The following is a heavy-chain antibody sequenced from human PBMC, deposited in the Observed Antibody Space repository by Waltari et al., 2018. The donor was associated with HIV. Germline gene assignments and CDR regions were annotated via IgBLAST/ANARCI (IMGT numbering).Heavy chain of an antibody. CDR2: TYYRSKWYN. V-gene: IGHV6-1*01. Sequence: QVQLQQSGPGLVKPSQTLPLTCDIPGDSGSSHSAAWNWIRQSPSRGLEWLGRTYYRSKWYNTYAVSVKSRMTINTDTSKNQFSLQLNSVTPEDTAVYFCARGDVEMRHWGQGTLVTVSS. CDR3: ARGDVEMRH. CDR1: GDSGSSHSAA. J-gene: IGHJ4*02.